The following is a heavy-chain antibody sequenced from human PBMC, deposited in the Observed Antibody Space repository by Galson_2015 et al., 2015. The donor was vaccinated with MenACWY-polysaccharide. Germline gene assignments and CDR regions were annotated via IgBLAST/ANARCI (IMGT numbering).Heavy chain of an antibody. D-gene: IGHD3-10*01. CDR3: ARGVRSFARSDY. V-gene: IGHV3-30-3*01. CDR1: GFTFNIFA. Sequence: SLRLSCAGSGFTFNIFAMNWVRQAPGKGLEWVALISYDGSNKYHADSVKGRFTISRNNSKNTVYLQMDSLRPEDTALYYCARGVRSFARSDYWGQGAQVTVSS. J-gene: IGHJ4*02. CDR2: ISYDGSNK.